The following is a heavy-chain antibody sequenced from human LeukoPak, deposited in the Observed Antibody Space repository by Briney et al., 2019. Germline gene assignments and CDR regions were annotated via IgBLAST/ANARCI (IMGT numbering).Heavy chain of an antibody. V-gene: IGHV3-48*03. Sequence: GGSLRLSCAVSGFTFNNYEMNWVRQAPGKGLEWISYISSSGGTIYYADSVKGRFTISRDNAKNSLYLQMNSLKAEDTAVYFCARIWDSGSNLDYWGQGTLVTVSS. CDR3: ARIWDSGSNLDY. D-gene: IGHD1-26*01. CDR2: ISSSGGTI. J-gene: IGHJ4*02. CDR1: GFTFNNYE.